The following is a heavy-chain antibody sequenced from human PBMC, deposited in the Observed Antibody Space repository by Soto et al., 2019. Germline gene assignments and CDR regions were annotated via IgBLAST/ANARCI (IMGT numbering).Heavy chain of an antibody. CDR2: LNPSGGST. CDR3: ARNSATYYDFWSGYYSVPTGANDAFDI. CDR1: GYTFTRYG. V-gene: IGHV1-46*03. D-gene: IGHD3-3*01. J-gene: IGHJ3*02. Sequence: ASVKVSCKAAGYTFTRYGISWVRQAPGQGLEWMGILNPSGGSTSYAQKFQGRVTMTRDTSTSTVYMELSSLRSEDTAVYYCARNSATYYDFWSGYYSVPTGANDAFDIWGQGTMVTVSS.